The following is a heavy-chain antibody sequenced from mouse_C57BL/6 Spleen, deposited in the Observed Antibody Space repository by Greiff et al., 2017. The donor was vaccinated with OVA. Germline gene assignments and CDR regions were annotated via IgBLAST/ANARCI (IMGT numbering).Heavy chain of an antibody. CDR1: GYAFSSSW. CDR3: ARTSTTVADY. V-gene: IGHV1-82*01. CDR2: IYPGDGDT. J-gene: IGHJ2*01. Sequence: VKLMESGPELVKPGASVKISCKASGYAFSSSWMNWVKQRPGKGLEWIGRIYPGDGDTNYNGKFKGKATLTADKSSSTAYMQLSSLTSEDSAVYFCARTSTTVADYWGQGTTLTVSS. D-gene: IGHD1-1*01.